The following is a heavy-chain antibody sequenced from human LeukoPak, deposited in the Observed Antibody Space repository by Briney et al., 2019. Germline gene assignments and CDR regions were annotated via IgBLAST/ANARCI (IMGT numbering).Heavy chain of an antibody. CDR1: GFSFSDFY. CDR2: IGTRSNPI. D-gene: IGHD3-10*01. J-gene: IGHJ4*02. CDR3: AREARGSGGNLEY. Sequence: GGSLRLSCAASGFSFSDFYMSWIRQAPGMGLEWISYIGTRSNPIYYADSVKGRFTISRDDAKNSLYLQMNSLRDEDTAVYFCAREARGSGGNLEYWGQGILVTVSS. V-gene: IGHV3-11*01.